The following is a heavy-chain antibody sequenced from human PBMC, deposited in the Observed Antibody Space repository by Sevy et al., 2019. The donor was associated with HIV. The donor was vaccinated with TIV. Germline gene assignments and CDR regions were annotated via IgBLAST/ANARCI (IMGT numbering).Heavy chain of an antibody. CDR1: GFTFSGSA. Sequence: GGSLRLSCAASGFTFSGSAMHWVRQASGKGLEWVGRIRSKANSYATAYAASVKGRFTISRDDSKNTAYLQMNSLKTEDTAVYYCTRQGDIVVVPAAIRGAFDIWGQGTMVTVSS. D-gene: IGHD2-2*01. CDR2: IRSKANSYAT. CDR3: TRQGDIVVVPAAIRGAFDI. V-gene: IGHV3-73*01. J-gene: IGHJ3*02.